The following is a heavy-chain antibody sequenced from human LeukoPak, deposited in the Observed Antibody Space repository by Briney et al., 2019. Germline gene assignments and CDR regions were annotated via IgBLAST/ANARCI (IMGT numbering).Heavy chain of an antibody. CDR2: ISSGSSHT. V-gene: IGHV3-21*01. D-gene: IGHD4-17*01. CDR3: AREDFTVTGAFDY. Sequence: GGSLRLSCAASGFTFDDYAMHWVRQAPGKGLEWVSFISSGSSHTFYADSVKGRFTISRDNAKNSLYLQMNSLRAEDTAVYFCAREDFTVTGAFDYWGQGTLVTVSS. CDR1: GFTFDDYA. J-gene: IGHJ4*02.